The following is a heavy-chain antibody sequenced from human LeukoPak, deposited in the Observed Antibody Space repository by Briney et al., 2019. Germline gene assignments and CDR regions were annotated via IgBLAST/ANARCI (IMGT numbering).Heavy chain of an antibody. Sequence: GESLKISCKGSGYSFTSYWISWVRQMPGKGLEWMGRIDPSDSYTNYSPSFQGHVTISVDKSISTAYLQWSSLMASDTAMYYCVRLKVPMTTVTIFDYWGQGTLVTVSS. V-gene: IGHV5-10-1*01. CDR3: VRLKVPMTTVTIFDY. J-gene: IGHJ4*02. CDR1: GYSFTSYW. CDR2: IDPSDSYT. D-gene: IGHD4-17*01.